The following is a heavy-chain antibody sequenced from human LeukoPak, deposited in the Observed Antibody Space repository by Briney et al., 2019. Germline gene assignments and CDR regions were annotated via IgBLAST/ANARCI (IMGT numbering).Heavy chain of an antibody. CDR1: GYSFTSYW. D-gene: IGHD1-14*01. CDR2: IYPGDSDT. V-gene: IGHV5-51*01. J-gene: IGHJ5*02. Sequence: GESLKISCKGSGYSFTSYWIGWVRQMPGKGLEWMGIIYPGDSDTRYSPSFQGQVTISADKSISTAYLQWSSLKASDTAMYYCARTLQLARRPNAHPAGFDPWGQGTLVTVSS. CDR3: ARTLQLARRPNAHPAGFDP.